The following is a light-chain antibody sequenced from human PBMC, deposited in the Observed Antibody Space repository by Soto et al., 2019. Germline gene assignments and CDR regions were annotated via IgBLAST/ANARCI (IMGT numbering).Light chain of an antibody. V-gene: IGLV2-14*01. CDR2: DVS. Sequence: QSVLTQPASVSGSPGQSITISCTGTSSDVGGYNYVSWYQQHPGKAPKLMIYDVSKRPSGVSNRFSGSKSGNTASLTISGLQAEDEADYYCSSYTSSSTPYVFGTGTKLTV. CDR3: SSYTSSSTPYV. CDR1: SSDVGGYNY. J-gene: IGLJ1*01.